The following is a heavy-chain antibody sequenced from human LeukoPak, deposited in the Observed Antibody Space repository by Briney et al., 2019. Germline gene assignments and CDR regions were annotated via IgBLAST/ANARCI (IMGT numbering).Heavy chain of an antibody. D-gene: IGHD6-19*01. J-gene: IGHJ3*02. Sequence: PSETLSLTCTVSGGSISSYYWSWIRQPPGKGLEWIGYIYYSGTTNYNPSLKSRVTISVDTSKNQFSLKLSSVTAADTAVYYCARARDSSGWYRAIVDAFDIWGQGTMVTVSS. V-gene: IGHV4-59*12. CDR2: IYYSGTT. CDR3: ARARDSSGWYRAIVDAFDI. CDR1: GGSISSYY.